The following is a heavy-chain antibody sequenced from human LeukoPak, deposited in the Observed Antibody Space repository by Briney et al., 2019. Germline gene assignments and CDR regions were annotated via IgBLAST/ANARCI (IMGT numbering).Heavy chain of an antibody. V-gene: IGHV3-23*01. CDR1: GFTFSSYG. J-gene: IGHJ3*02. CDR2: ISGSGGSK. D-gene: IGHD2-21*02. Sequence: GGTLRLSCAASGFTFSSYGMSWVRQAPGKGLEWVSAISGSGGSKYYADSVNGRITSSRDNSKNTLYLQMNSLRAEDMSVYYCAKDRSVLVTAIFWGMNAFDIWGQGTMVTVSS. CDR3: AKDRSVLVTAIFWGMNAFDI.